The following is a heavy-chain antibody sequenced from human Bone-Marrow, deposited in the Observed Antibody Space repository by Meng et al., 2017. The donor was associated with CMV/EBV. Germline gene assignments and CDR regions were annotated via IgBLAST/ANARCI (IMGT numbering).Heavy chain of an antibody. CDR2: IWHDGNNK. CDR1: FIFSRYG. Sequence: FIFSRYGMHWVRRAPGKGLEWAAVIWHDGNNKFYADSVKGRFTISRDNSKKMLYLQMDSLRAEDTAVYYCARDHYDSSGYSPGWYFDLWGRGTLVTVSS. D-gene: IGHD3-22*01. CDR3: ARDHYDSSGYSPGWYFDL. J-gene: IGHJ2*01. V-gene: IGHV3-33*01.